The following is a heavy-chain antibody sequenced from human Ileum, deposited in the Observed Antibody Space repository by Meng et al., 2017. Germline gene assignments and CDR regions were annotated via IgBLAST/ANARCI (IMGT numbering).Heavy chain of an antibody. J-gene: IGHJ4*02. CDR2: INPNNGET. CDR3: AREKSPGHFDY. V-gene: IGHV1-46*01. CDR1: GYTFTSYF. Sequence: QVQLVQSGAEVMKPGASGKVSCRASGYTFTSYFLHWARQAPGQGLEWLGTINPNNGETSYAQRFQGRVTLTRDTSTTTVYMELSSLGSEDTAVYYCAREKSPGHFDYLGQGILVTVSS.